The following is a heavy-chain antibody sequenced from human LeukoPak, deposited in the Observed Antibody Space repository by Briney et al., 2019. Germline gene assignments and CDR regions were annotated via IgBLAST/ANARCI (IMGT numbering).Heavy chain of an antibody. V-gene: IGHV3-33*01. J-gene: IGHJ4*02. CDR1: GFTFSSYG. Sequence: RGSLRLFCAASGFTFSSYGMHWVRQAPGKGLEWVAVIWYDGSNKYYADSVKGRFTISRDNSKNTLYLQMNSLRAEDTAVYYCARDRGGATGGSDYWGQGTLVTVSS. CDR2: IWYDGSNK. CDR3: ARDRGGATGGSDY. D-gene: IGHD1-26*01.